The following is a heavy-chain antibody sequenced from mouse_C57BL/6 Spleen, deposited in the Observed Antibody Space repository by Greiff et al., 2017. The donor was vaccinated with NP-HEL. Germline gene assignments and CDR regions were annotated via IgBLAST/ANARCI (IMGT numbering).Heavy chain of an antibody. CDR3: ARDDGYINLWFDV. D-gene: IGHD2-3*01. CDR2: INPNNGGT. J-gene: IGHJ1*03. Sequence: EVQLQQSGPELVKPGASVKISCKASGYTFTDYYMNWVKQSHGKSLEWIGDINPNNGGTSYNQKFKGKATLTVDKSSSTAYMELRSLTSEDSAVYYCARDDGYINLWFDVWGTGTTVTVSS. CDR1: GYTFTDYY. V-gene: IGHV1-26*01.